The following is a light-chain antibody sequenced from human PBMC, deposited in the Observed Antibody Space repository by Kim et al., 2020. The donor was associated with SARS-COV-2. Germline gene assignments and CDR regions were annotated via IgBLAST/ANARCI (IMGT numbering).Light chain of an antibody. V-gene: IGLV2-8*01. J-gene: IGLJ1*01. CDR2: EVD. CDR3: ISYAGSNNV. Sequence: GRSVTISCTGTSSDVGGYNYVSWYQQHPGKAPKLIIYEVDKRPSGVPDRFSGSKSGNTASLTVSGLQPDDEADYYCISYAGSNNVFGTGTKVTVL. CDR1: SSDVGGYNY.